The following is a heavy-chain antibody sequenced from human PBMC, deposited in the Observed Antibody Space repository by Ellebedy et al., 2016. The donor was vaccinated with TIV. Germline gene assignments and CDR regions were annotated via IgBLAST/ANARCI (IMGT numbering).Heavy chain of an antibody. V-gene: IGHV3-11*01. CDR1: GFTFSDYY. Sequence: GGSLRLXXAASGFTFSDYYMSWIRQAPGKGLEWVSYISSSGSTIYYADSVKGRFTISRDNAKNSLYLQMNSLRAEDTAVYYCARTYYYGSGGLKCFDPWGQGTLVTVSS. D-gene: IGHD3-10*01. J-gene: IGHJ5*02. CDR2: ISSSGSTI. CDR3: ARTYYYGSGGLKCFDP.